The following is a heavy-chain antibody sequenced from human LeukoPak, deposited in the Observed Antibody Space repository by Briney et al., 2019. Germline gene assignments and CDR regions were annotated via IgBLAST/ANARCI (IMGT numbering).Heavy chain of an antibody. Sequence: PGGSLRLSCAASGFTFSSYAMHWVRQAPGKGLEWVAVISYDGSNKYYADSVKGRFTISRDNSKNTLYLQMNSLRAEDTAVYYCAGDIVGWGQGTLVTVSS. D-gene: IGHD2-15*01. V-gene: IGHV3-30*04. CDR3: AGDIVG. CDR2: ISYDGSNK. J-gene: IGHJ4*02. CDR1: GFTFSSYA.